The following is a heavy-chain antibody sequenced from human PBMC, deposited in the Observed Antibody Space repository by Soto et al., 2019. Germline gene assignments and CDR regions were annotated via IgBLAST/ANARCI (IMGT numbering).Heavy chain of an antibody. CDR2: ISSSGSTI. CDR3: ATRPGRPGYGMDV. J-gene: IGHJ6*02. CDR1: GFTFSSYE. Sequence: EVQLVESGGGLVQPGGSLRLSCAASGFTFSSYEMNWVRQAPGKGLEWVSYISSSGSTIYYADSVKGRFTISRDNAKNSLYLQMNSLRAEDTAVYYCATRPGRPGYGMDVWGQGTTVTVSS. V-gene: IGHV3-48*03.